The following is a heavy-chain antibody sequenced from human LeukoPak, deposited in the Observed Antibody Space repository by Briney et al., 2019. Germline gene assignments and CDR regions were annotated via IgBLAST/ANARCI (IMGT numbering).Heavy chain of an antibody. D-gene: IGHD1-26*01. CDR3: ARAGGSYYGDYYYYYYMDV. V-gene: IGHV1-8*03. CDR2: MNPNSGNT. CDR1: GYTFTSYD. Sequence: ASVKVSCKASGYTFTSYDINWVRQATGQGLECMGWMNPNSGNTGYAQKFQGRVTITRNTSISTAYMELSSLRSEDTAVYYCARAGGSYYGDYYYYYYMDVWGKGTTVTISS. J-gene: IGHJ6*03.